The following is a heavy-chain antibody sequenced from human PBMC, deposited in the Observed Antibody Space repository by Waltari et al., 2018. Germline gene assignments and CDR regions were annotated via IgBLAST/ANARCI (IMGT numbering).Heavy chain of an antibody. CDR1: GYSLSELS. Sequence: QVQLVQSGAEVRTPGASVKVSCKVAGYSLSELSMHWVRQAPRKGLEWVGGLDPEDEETVYAQKFQGRVTMTEDTSTDTAYMELSSLRSDDTAVYYCTTDIMIRVFSNVWGQGTTVTVSS. D-gene: IGHD3-16*01. CDR2: LDPEDEET. V-gene: IGHV1-24*01. CDR3: TTDIMIRVFSNV. J-gene: IGHJ6*02.